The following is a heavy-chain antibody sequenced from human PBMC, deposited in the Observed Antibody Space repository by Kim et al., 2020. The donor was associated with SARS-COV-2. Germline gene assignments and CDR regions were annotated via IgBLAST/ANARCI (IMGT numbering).Heavy chain of an antibody. V-gene: IGHV3-53*01. CDR1: GFTVSSNY. J-gene: IGHJ6*02. CDR2: IYSGGST. D-gene: IGHD6-19*01. CDR3: ARDERQWLADGHYYYYGMDV. Sequence: GGSLRLSCAASGFTVSSNYMSWVRQAPGKGLEWVSVIYSGGSTYYADSVKGRFTISRDNSKNTLYLQMNSLRAEDTAVYYCARDERQWLADGHYYYYGMDVWGQGTTVTVSS.